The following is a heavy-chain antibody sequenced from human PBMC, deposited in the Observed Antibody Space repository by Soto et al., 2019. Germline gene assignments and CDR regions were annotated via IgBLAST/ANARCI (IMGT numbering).Heavy chain of an antibody. V-gene: IGHV3-21*01. CDR2: ISSSGDDI. D-gene: IGHD5-18*01. J-gene: IGHJ4*02. CDR1: GFTFSSDS. CDR3: AGAEYRYGYCLDY. Sequence: GSLRLSCAGSGFTFSSDSMNWVRQAPGKGLEWVSSISSSGDDIHYADSVKGRFTISRDNANKLLYLQMNSLRAEDTAVYYCAGAEYRYGYCLDYWGQGTLVTVSS.